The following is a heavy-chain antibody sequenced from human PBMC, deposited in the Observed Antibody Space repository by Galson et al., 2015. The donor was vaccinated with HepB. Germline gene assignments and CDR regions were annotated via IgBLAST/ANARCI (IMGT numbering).Heavy chain of an antibody. Sequence: LTCTVSGGSISSYYWSWIRQPPGKGLEWIGYIYYSGSTNYNPSLKSRVTISVDTSKNQFSLKLSSVTAADTAVYYCARAPPHSSSWWSDAFDIWGQGTMVTVSS. CDR2: IYYSGST. CDR1: GGSISSYY. CDR3: ARAPPHSSSWWSDAFDI. D-gene: IGHD6-13*01. J-gene: IGHJ3*02. V-gene: IGHV4-59*01.